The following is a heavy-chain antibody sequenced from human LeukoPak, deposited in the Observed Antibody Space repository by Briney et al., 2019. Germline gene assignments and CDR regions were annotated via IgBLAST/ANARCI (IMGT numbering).Heavy chain of an antibody. CDR2: IYTSGST. Sequence: PSETQSLTCTVSGGSISSYYWNWIRQPAGKGLEWIGRIYTSGSTNYNPSLKSRLTMSMDTSKNQFSLRLSSVTAADTAVYYCARTSDDFGDYGFDYWGQGTLVTVSS. J-gene: IGHJ4*02. CDR3: ARTSDDFGDYGFDY. V-gene: IGHV4-4*07. CDR1: GGSISSYY. D-gene: IGHD4-17*01.